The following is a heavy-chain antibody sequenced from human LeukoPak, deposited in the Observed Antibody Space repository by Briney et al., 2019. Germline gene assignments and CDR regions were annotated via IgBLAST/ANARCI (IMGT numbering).Heavy chain of an antibody. CDR2: IRPNGINT. D-gene: IGHD3-16*01. CDR3: AKDRPLKGGFDP. Sequence: GGSLRLSCEVSGFSLTTYGMLWVRQAPGKGLEWVAFIRPNGINTYYGDSVKGRFTISRDISKSTLYLQMNSLTTDDTALYFCAKDRPLKGGFDPWGQGSLVIVSS. CDR1: GFSLTTYG. J-gene: IGHJ5*02. V-gene: IGHV3-30*02.